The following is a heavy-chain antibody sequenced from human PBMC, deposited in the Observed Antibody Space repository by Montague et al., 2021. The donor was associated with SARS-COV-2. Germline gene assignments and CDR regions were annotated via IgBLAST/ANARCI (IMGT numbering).Heavy chain of an antibody. CDR1: SGPLSADC. D-gene: IGHD3-16*01. CDR2: SRIYAHT. V-gene: IGHV4-34*01. CDR3: ERGLDHNKGGDY. Sequence: SETLSLTCNVDSGPLSADCWSWVRLPPADGMEWDWESRIYAHTSTNPTLMSQVTLSLCTSSNPFSLELTSGTAADTAVYYCERGLDHNKGGDYWGQGILVIVSS. J-gene: IGHJ4*02.